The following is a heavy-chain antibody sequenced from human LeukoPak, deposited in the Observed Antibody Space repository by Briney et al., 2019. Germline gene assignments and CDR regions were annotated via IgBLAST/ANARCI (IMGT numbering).Heavy chain of an antibody. CDR1: GYTFTTYG. CDR3: ARDNVAVPAAKNHDFYYYGMDV. V-gene: IGHV1-18*01. J-gene: IGHJ6*02. D-gene: IGHD2-2*01. Sequence: ASVKVSCKASGYTFTTYGIGWVRQAPGQGLEWMGWISAYNGNTNYAQKVQGRVTMTTDTSTSTAYMEVRSLRSDDTAVYYCARDNVAVPAAKNHDFYYYGMDVWGQGTTVTVSS. CDR2: ISAYNGNT.